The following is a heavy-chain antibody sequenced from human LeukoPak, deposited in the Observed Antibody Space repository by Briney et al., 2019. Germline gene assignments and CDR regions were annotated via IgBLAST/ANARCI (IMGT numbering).Heavy chain of an antibody. CDR3: ATERRRYYDSSGYSAGFDY. D-gene: IGHD3-22*01. J-gene: IGHJ4*02. V-gene: IGHV1-69-2*01. Sequence: GASVKISGKVSGYTLTDYYMHWVQQAPGKGLEWMGLVDPEDGETIYAEKFQGRVTITADTSTATAYMELSSLRSEDTAVYYCATERRRYYDSSGYSAGFDYWGQRTLVTVSS. CDR2: VDPEDGET. CDR1: GYTLTDYY.